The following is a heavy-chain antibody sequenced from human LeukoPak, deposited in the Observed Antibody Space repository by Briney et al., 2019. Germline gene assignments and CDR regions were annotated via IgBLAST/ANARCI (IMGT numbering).Heavy chain of an antibody. CDR2: MNPNSGNT. Sequence: VASVKVSCTASGYTFTSYDINWVRQATGQGLEWMGWMNPNSGNTGYAQKFQGRVTMTRNTSISTAYMELSSLRSEDTAVYYCARASSSGWYDSYYYYYIDVWGKGTTVTVSS. CDR3: ARASSSGWYDSYYYYYIDV. D-gene: IGHD6-19*01. J-gene: IGHJ6*03. CDR1: GYTFTSYD. V-gene: IGHV1-8*01.